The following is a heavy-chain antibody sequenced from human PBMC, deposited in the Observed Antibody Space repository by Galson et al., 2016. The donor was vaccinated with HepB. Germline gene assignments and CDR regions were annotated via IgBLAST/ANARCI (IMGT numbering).Heavy chain of an antibody. CDR3: VSQTGPTF. CDR2: IKEDGSQK. Sequence: SLRLSCAASGFNFWDYWMSWVRQATGKGPEWVANIKEDGSQKDYVDSVKDRFTISRDNAKNSLYLQMNSLRAEDTAVYYCVSQTGPTFWGQGTLVTVSS. CDR1: GFNFWDYW. J-gene: IGHJ4*02. D-gene: IGHD3-9*01. V-gene: IGHV3-7*01.